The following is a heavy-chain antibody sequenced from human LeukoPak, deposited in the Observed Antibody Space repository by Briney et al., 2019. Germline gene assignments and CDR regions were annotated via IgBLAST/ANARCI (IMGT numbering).Heavy chain of an antibody. J-gene: IGHJ4*02. Sequence: PGRSLRLSCAASGFTFSSYGMHWVRQAPGKGLEWVAVISYDGSNKYYVDSVKGRFTTSRDNSKNALYPQRNRQTAEDTSMYYCAKDRALSLWFGYWGQGTLVTVSS. V-gene: IGHV3-30*18. CDR3: AKDRALSLWFGY. CDR2: ISYDGSNK. D-gene: IGHD3-10*01. CDR1: GFTFSSYG.